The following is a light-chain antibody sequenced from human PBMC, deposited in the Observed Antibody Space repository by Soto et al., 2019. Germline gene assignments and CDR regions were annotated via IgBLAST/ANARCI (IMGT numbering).Light chain of an antibody. CDR2: DAS. J-gene: IGKJ2*01. CDR1: QRVSNSY. V-gene: IGKV3-20*01. Sequence: EIVLTQSPGTLSLFPGDRATLSCRASQRVSNSYLAWFQQKPGQAPRLLIYDASSRSAGVPDRVSGCGSGTDFTLTISALEPEDFALYFCQQYERPPFAFGQGTRLEI. CDR3: QQYERPPFA.